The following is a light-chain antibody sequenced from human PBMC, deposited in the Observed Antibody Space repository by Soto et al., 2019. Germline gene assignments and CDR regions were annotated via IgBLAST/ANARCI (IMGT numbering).Light chain of an antibody. CDR2: GVS. V-gene: IGKV3-20*01. CDR1: QRFSGTS. J-gene: IGKJ1*01. CDR3: HQYDNSLWT. Sequence: ESVLTQSPGTLSLSPGERATLPCRASQRFSGTSLAWYQQKPGQAPRLLIYGVSNRATGIPDRFSGSGSGTDFTLTISRLEPEDFAVYYCHQYDNSLWTFGQGTKV.